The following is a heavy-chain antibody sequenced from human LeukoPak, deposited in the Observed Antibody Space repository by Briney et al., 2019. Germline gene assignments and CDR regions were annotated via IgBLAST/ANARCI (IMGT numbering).Heavy chain of an antibody. V-gene: IGHV4-59*10. D-gene: IGHD6-13*01. CDR3: ARDWTGRSWPNLDY. CDR2: SYCSGST. J-gene: IGHJ4*02. Sequence: SETLSLTCAVYGGSFSGYYWSWIRQHAGKGLEWIGRSYCSGSTNYNPSLKSRVTRSVNTSKNQLAVKLSSLTGPDTAVHYCARDWTGRSWPNLDYWSQGTLVTVSS. CDR1: GGSFSGYY.